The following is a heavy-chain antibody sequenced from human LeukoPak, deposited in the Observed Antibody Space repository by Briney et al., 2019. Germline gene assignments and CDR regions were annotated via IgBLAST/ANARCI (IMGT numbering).Heavy chain of an antibody. CDR3: ASNTATVFDY. J-gene: IGHJ4*02. D-gene: IGHD2-21*02. CDR1: GGSISSNNYY. V-gene: IGHV4-61*01. CDR2: VYYSGST. Sequence: SQTLSLTCTVSGGSISSNNYYWSWIRQPPGKGLEWIGYVYYSGSTEYNPSLRSRVTMSLEMSKHQFSLNLTSVTAADTAVYYCASNTATVFDYWGQGALVTVSS.